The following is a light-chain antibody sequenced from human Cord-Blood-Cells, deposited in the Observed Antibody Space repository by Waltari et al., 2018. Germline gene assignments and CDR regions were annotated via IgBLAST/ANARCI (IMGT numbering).Light chain of an antibody. V-gene: IGKV6-21*02. Sequence: EIVVTQCTNFQSVTPKEKFTITCRASQSICSNLHWYQQKPDQSPKLLIKYASQSISGVPSRFSGSGSGTDFTLTINSLEAEDAATYYCHQSSSLPLTFGGGTKVEIK. CDR3: HQSSSLPLT. CDR1: QSICSN. CDR2: YAS. J-gene: IGKJ4*01.